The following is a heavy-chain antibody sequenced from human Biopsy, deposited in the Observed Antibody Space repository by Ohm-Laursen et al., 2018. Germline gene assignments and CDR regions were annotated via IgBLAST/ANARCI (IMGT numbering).Heavy chain of an antibody. CDR1: TGTFTSYG. CDR2: VIPILRTT. D-gene: IGHD2-2*01. V-gene: IGHV1-69*11. J-gene: IGHJ4*02. CDR3: AREAIGYQLPCDD. Sequence: SVKVSCKFPTGTFTSYGIIWVRQAPGQGLEWMGRVIPILRTTAYAQTFLGRVTITADSPTSTVDMELTSLTSDDTAVYFCAREAIGYQLPCDDWGQGTLVTVSS.